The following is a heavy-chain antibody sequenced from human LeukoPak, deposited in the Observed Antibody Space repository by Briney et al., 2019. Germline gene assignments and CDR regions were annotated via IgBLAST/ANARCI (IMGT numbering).Heavy chain of an antibody. J-gene: IGHJ4*02. CDR1: GYTFTGYY. CDR3: ASTTAGGHCSNTNCPGPWYFDY. Sequence: ASVKVSCKASGYTFTGYYMRWVRQAPGQGLEWLGWINLNSGDTTYAQLFQGRVTMTRDTSISTAYMELSSLRSDDTAVHYCASTTAGGHCSNTNCPGPWYFDYWGQGTLVTASS. D-gene: IGHD2-2*01. V-gene: IGHV1-2*02. CDR2: INLNSGDT.